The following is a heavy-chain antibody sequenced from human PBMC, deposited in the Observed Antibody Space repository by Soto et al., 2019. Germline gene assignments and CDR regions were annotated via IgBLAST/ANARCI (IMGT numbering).Heavy chain of an antibody. Sequence: PSQTLSLTCAISWDSVSSNSAACNWIRQSPSRGLEWLGRTYYRSKWYNDYAVSVKSRITINPDTSKNQFSLQLNSVTPEDTAVYYCARGVVVPAALAWFDPWGQGTLVTVS. J-gene: IGHJ5*02. CDR1: WDSVSSNSAA. V-gene: IGHV6-1*01. CDR3: ARGVVVPAALAWFDP. D-gene: IGHD2-2*01. CDR2: TYYRSKWYN.